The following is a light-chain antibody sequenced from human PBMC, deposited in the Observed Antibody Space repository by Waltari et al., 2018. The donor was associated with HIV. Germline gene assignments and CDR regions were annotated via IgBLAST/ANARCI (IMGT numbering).Light chain of an antibody. CDR1: ALSKQY. V-gene: IGLV3-25*03. J-gene: IGLJ2*01. Sequence: SYELKQPPSVSVSPGQTARITCSGHALSKQYVYWYQQKPGLAPILVIFKDSERPSEIPERFSCSSSGTTVTLTVTGVQAQDEADYFCQSADDSGSLVVFGGGTKLIVL. CDR3: QSADDSGSLVV. CDR2: KDS.